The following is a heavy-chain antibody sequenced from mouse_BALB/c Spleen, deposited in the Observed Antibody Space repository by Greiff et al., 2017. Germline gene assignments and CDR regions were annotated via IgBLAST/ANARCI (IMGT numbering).Heavy chain of an antibody. J-gene: IGHJ2*01. V-gene: IGHV7-3*02. CDR2: IRNKANGYTT. Sequence: EVHLVESGGGLVQPGGSLRLSCATSGFTFTDYYMSWVRQPPGKALEWLGFIRNKANGYTTEYSASVKGRFTISRDNSQSILYLQMNTLRAEDSATYYCARSYGGHYFDYWGQGTTLTVSS. CDR1: GFTFTDYY. CDR3: ARSYGGHYFDY. D-gene: IGHD1-1*01.